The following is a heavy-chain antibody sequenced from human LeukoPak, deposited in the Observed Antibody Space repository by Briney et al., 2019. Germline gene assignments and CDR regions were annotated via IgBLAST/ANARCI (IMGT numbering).Heavy chain of an antibody. D-gene: IGHD1-26*01. CDR2: TSQSGST. CDR1: GGSFSGHY. Sequence: SETLSLTCAVYGGSFSGHYWSWIRQPPGKGLEWIGETSQSGSTNYNPSLKSRVTISADTSKNQFSVKLSSVTAADSAMYYCARRPRSSGSHDGPSGLDYWGQGNLVTVSS. CDR3: ARRPRSSGSHDGPSGLDY. V-gene: IGHV4-34*01. J-gene: IGHJ4*02.